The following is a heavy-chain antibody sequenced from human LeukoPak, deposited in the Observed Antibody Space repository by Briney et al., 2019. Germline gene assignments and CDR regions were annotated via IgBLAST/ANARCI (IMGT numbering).Heavy chain of an antibody. Sequence: GGSLRLSCAASGFTFSSYSMNWVRQAPGKGLEWVSSISSSSYIYYADSVKGRFTISRDNAKNSLYLQMNSLRAEDTAVYYCARVRGEYCSSTSCYVRGYYYYYMDVWGKGTTVTVSS. CDR3: ARVRGEYCSSTSCYVRGYYYYYMDV. J-gene: IGHJ6*03. CDR1: GFTFSSYS. CDR2: ISSSSYI. V-gene: IGHV3-21*01. D-gene: IGHD2-2*01.